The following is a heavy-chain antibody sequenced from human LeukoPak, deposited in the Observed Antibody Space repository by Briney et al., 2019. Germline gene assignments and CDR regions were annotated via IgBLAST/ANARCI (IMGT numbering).Heavy chain of an antibody. D-gene: IGHD3-10*01. Sequence: PGGSLRLSCAASGFTFSSYAMSWVRQAPGKGLEWVSAISGSGGSTYYADSVKGRFTISRDSSKNTLDLQMNSLRAEDTAVYYCAKDGRVVRVFDYWGQGTLVTVSS. CDR1: GFTFSSYA. CDR3: AKDGRVVRVFDY. CDR2: ISGSGGST. V-gene: IGHV3-23*01. J-gene: IGHJ4*02.